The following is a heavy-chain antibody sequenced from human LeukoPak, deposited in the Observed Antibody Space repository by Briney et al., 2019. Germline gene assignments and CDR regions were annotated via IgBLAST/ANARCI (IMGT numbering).Heavy chain of an antibody. Sequence: PGGSLRLSCAASGFTFISNSMNWVRQAPGKGLEWVSSISSSSSYIYYADSVEGRFTISRDNVKNSLFLQMNSLRVEDTAVYYCARWLVGALKPGAFDIWGQGTMVTVSS. CDR1: GFTFISNS. CDR3: ARWLVGALKPGAFDI. CDR2: ISSSSSYI. D-gene: IGHD1-26*01. V-gene: IGHV3-21*06. J-gene: IGHJ3*02.